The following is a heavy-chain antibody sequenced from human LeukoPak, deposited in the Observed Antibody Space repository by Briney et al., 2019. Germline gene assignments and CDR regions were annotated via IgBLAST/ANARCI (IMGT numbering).Heavy chain of an antibody. D-gene: IGHD3-22*01. Sequence: PGGSLRLSCAASGFTFSDYYMSWIRQAPGKGLEWVSYISSSGSTIYYADSVKGRFTISRDNAKNSLYLQMNSLRAEDTAVYYCAKSPFSEIVGLVEYYFDYWGQGTLVTVSS. CDR1: GFTFSDYY. CDR2: ISSSGSTI. CDR3: AKSPFSEIVGLVEYYFDY. J-gene: IGHJ4*02. V-gene: IGHV3-11*04.